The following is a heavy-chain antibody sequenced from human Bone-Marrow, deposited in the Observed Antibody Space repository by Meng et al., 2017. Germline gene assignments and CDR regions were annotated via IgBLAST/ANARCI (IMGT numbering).Heavy chain of an antibody. D-gene: IGHD6-13*01. CDR1: GFTFSSYW. CDR2: INSDGSST. J-gene: IGHJ4*02. CDR3: AKLPDIAAAGPPFDY. V-gene: IGHV3-74*02. Sequence: EVQLVESGGGLVQPGGSLRLSCAASGFTFSSYWMHWVRQAPGKGLVWVSRINSDGSSTSYADPVKGRFTISRDNSKNTLYLQMNSLRAEDTAVYHCAKLPDIAAAGPPFDYWGQGTLVTVSS.